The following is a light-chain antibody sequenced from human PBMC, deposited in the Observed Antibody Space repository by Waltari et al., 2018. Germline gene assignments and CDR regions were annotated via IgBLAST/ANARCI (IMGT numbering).Light chain of an antibody. J-gene: IGKJ2*01. CDR3: QKLNSYPL. V-gene: IGKV1-9*01. CDR2: DAS. CDR1: QGIGSS. Sequence: DIQLTQSPSFLSASVGDRVTITCRASQGIGSSLAWSQQKPGKAPKLLLYDASTLQSGVPSRFSGSGSGTEFTLTISSLQPEDFATYYCQKLNSYPLFGQGTKLESK.